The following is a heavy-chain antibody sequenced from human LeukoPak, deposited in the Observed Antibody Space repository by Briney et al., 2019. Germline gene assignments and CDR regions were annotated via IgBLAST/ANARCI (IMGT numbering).Heavy chain of an antibody. CDR2: INPHTGVT. V-gene: IGHV1-2*02. Sequence: ASARVSCKASGYKFAGHYIHWLRQAPGRGPEWMGWINPHTGVTQYAEKFQARVTVTRDTSITTVYMQLTSLTSDDTAIYYCARDIGPLVRGVSNYFDPWGQGTLVTVSS. D-gene: IGHD3-10*01. J-gene: IGHJ5*02. CDR1: GYKFAGHY. CDR3: ARDIGPLVRGVSNYFDP.